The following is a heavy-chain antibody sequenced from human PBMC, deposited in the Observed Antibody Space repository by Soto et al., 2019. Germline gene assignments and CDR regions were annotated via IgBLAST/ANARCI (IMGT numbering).Heavy chain of an antibody. J-gene: IGHJ6*02. V-gene: IGHV4-34*01. CDR3: ARGRAWSYYGSGRYYYGMDV. D-gene: IGHD3-10*01. CDR1: GWSFSGYY. CDR2: INHSGST. Sequence: TLSLTCAVYGWSFSGYYWSWIRQPPGKGLEWIGEINHSGSTNYNPSLKSRVTISVDTSKNQFSLKLSSVTAADTAVYYCARGRAWSYYGSGRYYYGMDVWGQGTTVTVSS.